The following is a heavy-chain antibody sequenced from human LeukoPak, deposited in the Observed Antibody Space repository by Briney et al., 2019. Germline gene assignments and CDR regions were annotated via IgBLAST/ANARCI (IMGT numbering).Heavy chain of an antibody. D-gene: IGHD6-6*01. J-gene: IGHJ4*02. CDR3: ARLYSSSSGLRASDY. CDR2: ISSSGSTI. Sequence: GGSLRLSCAASGFTVSSYYMTWVRQAPGKGLEWVSYISSSGSTIFYADSVKGRFTISRDNAKNSLYLQMNSLRAEDTTVYYCARLYSSSSGLRASDYWGQGTLVTVSS. V-gene: IGHV3-48*03. CDR1: GFTVSSYY.